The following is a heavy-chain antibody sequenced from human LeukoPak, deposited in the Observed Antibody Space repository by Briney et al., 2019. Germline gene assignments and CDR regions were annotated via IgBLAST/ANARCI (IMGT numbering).Heavy chain of an antibody. D-gene: IGHD3-22*01. CDR3: ARASFGYYDSSGYYFDY. CDR1: GFTFSDYY. Sequence: PGGSLRLSCAASGFTFSDYYMSWIRQAPGKGLEWLLYISSSGSIIYYADSVKGRFTISRDNAKDSLFLQMNSLRAEDTAVYYCARASFGYYDSSGYYFDYWGQGTQVTVSS. CDR2: ISSSGSII. J-gene: IGHJ4*02. V-gene: IGHV3-11*01.